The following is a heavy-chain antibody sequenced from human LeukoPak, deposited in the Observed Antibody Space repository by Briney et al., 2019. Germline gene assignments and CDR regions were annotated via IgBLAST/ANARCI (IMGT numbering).Heavy chain of an antibody. V-gene: IGHV3-33*01. CDR3: AREEVVVTAILDY. J-gene: IGHJ4*02. CDR2: IWYDGSNK. D-gene: IGHD2-21*02. CDR1: GFTFSSYG. Sequence: PGGSLRLSCAASGFTFSSYGMHWVRQAPGKGLEWVAVIWYDGSNKYYADSVKGRFTISRDNSKNTLYLQMNSLRAEDTAVYYCAREEVVVTAILDYWGQGTLVTVSS.